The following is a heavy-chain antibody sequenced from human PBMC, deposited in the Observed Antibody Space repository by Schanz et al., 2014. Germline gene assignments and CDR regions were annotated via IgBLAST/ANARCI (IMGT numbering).Heavy chain of an antibody. CDR2: ISSSSSYI. V-gene: IGHV3-21*01. CDR3: ARGTDWNLHY. J-gene: IGHJ4*02. Sequence: EVQLVESGGGLVKPGGSLRLSCAASGFTFSSSSMNWVRQAPGKGLEWVSSISSSSSYIYYADSVKGRFTVSRDSGQNSLYLQMNSLRAGDTAVYYCARGTDWNLHYWGQGALVTVSS. CDR1: GFTFSSSS. D-gene: IGHD1-1*01.